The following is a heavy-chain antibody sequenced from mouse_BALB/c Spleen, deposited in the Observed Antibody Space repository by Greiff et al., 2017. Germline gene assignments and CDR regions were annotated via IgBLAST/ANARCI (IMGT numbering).Heavy chain of an antibody. CDR3: ARKGDYRFYYFDY. J-gene: IGHJ2*01. Sequence: EVHLVESGGDLVKPGGSLKLSCAASGFTFSSYGMSWVRQTPDKRLEWVATISSGGSYTYYPDSVKGRFTISRDNAKNTLYLQMSSLKSEDTAMYYCARKGDYRFYYFDYWGQGTTLTVSS. CDR2: ISSGGSYT. D-gene: IGHD2-14*01. CDR1: GFTFSSYG. V-gene: IGHV5-6*01.